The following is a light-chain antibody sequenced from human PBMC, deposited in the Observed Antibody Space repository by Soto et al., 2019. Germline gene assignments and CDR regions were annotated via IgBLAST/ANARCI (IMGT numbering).Light chain of an antibody. V-gene: IGLV1-40*01. CDR3: QSYDSSLSAPV. J-gene: IGLJ1*01. CDR1: SSNIGAGYD. Sequence: QSVRTQPPSVSGAPGQRVTISCTGSSSNIGAGYDVHWYQQLPGTAPKLLIYGNSNRPSGVPDRFSGSKSGTSASLAITGLQAEDEADYYCQSYDSSLSAPVFGTGTKLTVL. CDR2: GNS.